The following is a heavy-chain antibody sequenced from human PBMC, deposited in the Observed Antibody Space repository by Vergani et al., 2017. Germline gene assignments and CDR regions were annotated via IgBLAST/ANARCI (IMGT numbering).Heavy chain of an antibody. CDR2: IYTSGST. D-gene: IGHD3-22*01. Sequence: QLQLQESGPGLVKPSETLSLTCTVSGGSISSGSYYWSWIRQPAGKGLEWIGRIYTSGSTNYNPSLKSRVTISVDTSKNQFSLKLSSVTAADTAVYYCASSPYYYDRSGLFDYWGQGTLVTVSS. J-gene: IGHJ4*02. CDR1: GGSISSGSYY. V-gene: IGHV4-61*02. CDR3: ASSPYYYDRSGLFDY.